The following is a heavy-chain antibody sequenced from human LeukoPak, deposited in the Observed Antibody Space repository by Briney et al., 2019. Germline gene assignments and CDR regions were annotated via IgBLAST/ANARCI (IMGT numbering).Heavy chain of an antibody. V-gene: IGHV1-18*01. D-gene: IGHD3-22*01. CDR3: ARDYYYASSGYVDY. J-gene: IGHJ4*02. CDR2: ISAYNGNA. CDR1: GYTFTSYG. Sequence: GASVKVSCKASGYTFTSYGISWVRQAPGQGLEWMGWISAYNGNANYAQNLQGRIIMTTDTSTSTAYMELTSLRSDDTAVYYCARDYYYASSGYVDYWGQGTLVTVSS.